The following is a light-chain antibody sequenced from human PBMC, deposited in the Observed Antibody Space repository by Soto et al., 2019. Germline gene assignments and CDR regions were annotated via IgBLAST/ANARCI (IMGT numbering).Light chain of an antibody. Sequence: QPVLTQPPSVSGAPGQRVTISCTWSSSNIGAGYGVHWYQQFPGTAPKLLIFGDSNRPSGVPDRFSGSKSGTSASLAITGLQAEDEADYYCQSYDSSLTEDVFGTGTKLTVL. J-gene: IGLJ1*01. CDR1: SSNIGAGYG. CDR2: GDS. CDR3: QSYDSSLTEDV. V-gene: IGLV1-40*01.